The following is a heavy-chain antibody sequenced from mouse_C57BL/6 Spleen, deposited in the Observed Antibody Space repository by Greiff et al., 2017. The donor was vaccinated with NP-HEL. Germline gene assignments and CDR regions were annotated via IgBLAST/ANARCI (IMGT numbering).Heavy chain of an antibody. CDR2: INPSNGGT. Sequence: QVQLQQPGTELVKPGASVKLSCKASGYTFTSYWMHWVKQRPGQGLEWIGNINPSNGGTNYNEKFKSKATLTVDKSSSTAYMQLSSLTSEDSAVDYWARGSWDGDWFAYWGQGTLVTVSA. CDR3: ARGSWDGDWFAY. D-gene: IGHD4-1*01. CDR1: GYTFTSYW. V-gene: IGHV1-53*01. J-gene: IGHJ3*01.